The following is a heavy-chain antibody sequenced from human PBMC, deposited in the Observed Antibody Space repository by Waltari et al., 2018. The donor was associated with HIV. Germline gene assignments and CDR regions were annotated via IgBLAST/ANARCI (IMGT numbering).Heavy chain of an antibody. V-gene: IGHV5-10-1*01. CDR1: GYRFTGYW. Sequence: EVQLVQSGAEVKKPGESLRISCKGFGYRFTGYWIGWVRQMPGKGLEWMGRIDPSDSYINYSPSFQGHVTISADKSINTAYLQWSSLKASDSAMYYCARAQGMTMTVEVAFDIWGQGTMVTVSP. CDR3: ARAQGMTMTVEVAFDI. J-gene: IGHJ3*02. D-gene: IGHD3-22*01. CDR2: IDPSDSYI.